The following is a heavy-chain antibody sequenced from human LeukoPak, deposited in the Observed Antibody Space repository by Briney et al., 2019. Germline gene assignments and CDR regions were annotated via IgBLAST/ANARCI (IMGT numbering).Heavy chain of an antibody. CDR1: GFTFSSHA. J-gene: IGHJ4*02. Sequence: PGGSLRLSCAASGFTFSSHAMSWVRQAPGKRLEWVSAISTSGGSTYYADSVKGRFTISRDNSKNTLYLQMNSLRAEDTAVYYCAKEPYSGSQLLDYWGQGTLVTVSS. CDR2: ISTSGGST. V-gene: IGHV3-23*01. CDR3: AKEPYSGSQLLDY. D-gene: IGHD1-26*01.